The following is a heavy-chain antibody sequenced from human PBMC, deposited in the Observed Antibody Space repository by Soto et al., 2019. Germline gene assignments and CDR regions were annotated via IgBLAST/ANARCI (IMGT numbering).Heavy chain of an antibody. Sequence: EVQLVESGGGLIQPGGSLRLSCAVSGFTVSNNYMSWVRQAPGKGLEGVSVIYSGGYTAYGDSVKGRFTISRDNSKNTIYLKMNSVRADAAAVFYWAVERGGGGYWGQGTLVTVSS. J-gene: IGHJ4*02. CDR1: GFTVSNNY. V-gene: IGHV3-53*01. D-gene: IGHD3-10*01. CDR3: AVERGGGGY. CDR2: IYSGGYT.